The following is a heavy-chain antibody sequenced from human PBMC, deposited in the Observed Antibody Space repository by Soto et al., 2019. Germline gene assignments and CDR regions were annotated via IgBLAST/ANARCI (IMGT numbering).Heavy chain of an antibody. CDR2: IYHSGST. D-gene: IGHD5-12*01. CDR3: AAGGGLPRYY. CDR1: GGSISSGGYS. V-gene: IGHV4-30-2*01. Sequence: QLQLQESGSGLVKPSQTLTLTCAVSGGSISSGGYSWSWSRQPAGKGLEWIGYIYHSGSTYYNPSLKSRVTISVDRSKNQFSLKLSSVTAADTAVYYCAAGGGLPRYYWGPGTLVTVSS. J-gene: IGHJ4*02.